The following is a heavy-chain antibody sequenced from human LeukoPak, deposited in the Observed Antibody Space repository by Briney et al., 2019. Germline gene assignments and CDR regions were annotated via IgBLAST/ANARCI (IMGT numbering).Heavy chain of an antibody. CDR1: GFTFSSYS. CDR2: ISSSSSYI. D-gene: IGHD6-13*01. V-gene: IGHV3-21*04. CDR3: ARPDPAAGAFDI. Sequence: GGSLRLSCAASGFTFSSYSMNWVRQAPGKGLEWVSSISSSSSYIYYADSVKGRFTISRDNAKNSLYLQMNSLRAEDTALYHCARPDPAAGAFDIWGQGTMVTVSS. J-gene: IGHJ3*02.